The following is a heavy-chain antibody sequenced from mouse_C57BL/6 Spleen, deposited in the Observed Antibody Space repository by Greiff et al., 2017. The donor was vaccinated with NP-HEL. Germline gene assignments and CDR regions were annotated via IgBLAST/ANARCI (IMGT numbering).Heavy chain of an antibody. CDR2: INPNYGTT. CDR1: GYSFTDYH. J-gene: IGHJ4*01. Sequence: EVQLQQSGPELVKPGASVKISCKASGYSFTDYHMNWVKQSNGKSLEWIGVINPNYGTTSYNQKFKGKATLTVDQSSSTAYMQLNSLTSEDSAVYYCARGGLLARDYAMDYWGQGTSVTVSS. V-gene: IGHV1-39*01. D-gene: IGHD1-1*01. CDR3: ARGGLLARDYAMDY.